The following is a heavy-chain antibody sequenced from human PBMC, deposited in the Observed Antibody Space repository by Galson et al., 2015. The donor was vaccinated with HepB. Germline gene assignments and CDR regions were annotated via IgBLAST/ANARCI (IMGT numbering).Heavy chain of an antibody. CDR1: GFTFRDHY. D-gene: IGHD6-19*01. Sequence: SLRLSCAASGFTFRDHYMDWVRQAPGKGLEWVGRSSDKAESYTTEYAASVQGRFTISRDDSENSLFLQMNSLKAEDTAVYYCARYSSRGGGLDVWGQGTTVTVSS. CDR2: SSDKAESYTT. V-gene: IGHV3-72*01. J-gene: IGHJ6*02. CDR3: ARYSSRGGGLDV.